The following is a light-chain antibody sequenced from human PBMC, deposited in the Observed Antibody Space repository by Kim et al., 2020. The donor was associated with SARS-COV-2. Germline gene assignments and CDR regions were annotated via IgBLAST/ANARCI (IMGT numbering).Light chain of an antibody. CDR2: DAS. V-gene: IGKV3-15*01. J-gene: IGKJ1*01. CDR1: QSVGSD. Sequence: SVSPGERGTLSCRASQSVGSDLAWYQQKPGQAPRLLIYDASTRATGIPARFSGSGSGTEFTLTISSLQSEDFAVYYCQQYKTWPSFGQGTKVDIK. CDR3: QQYKTWPS.